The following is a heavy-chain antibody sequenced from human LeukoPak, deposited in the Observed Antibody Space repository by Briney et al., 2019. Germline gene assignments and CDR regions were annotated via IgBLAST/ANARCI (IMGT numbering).Heavy chain of an antibody. Sequence: ASVKVSCKASGYTFTSYYMHWVRQAPGQGLEWMGIINPSGGSTSYAQKFQGRVTMTKDMSTSTVYMELSSLRSEDTAVYYCARSTVTRFRGTTHYYYYYMDVWGKGTTVTVSS. J-gene: IGHJ6*03. CDR2: INPSGGST. D-gene: IGHD4-17*01. CDR1: GYTFTSYY. CDR3: ARSTVTRFRGTTHYYYYYMDV. V-gene: IGHV1-46*01.